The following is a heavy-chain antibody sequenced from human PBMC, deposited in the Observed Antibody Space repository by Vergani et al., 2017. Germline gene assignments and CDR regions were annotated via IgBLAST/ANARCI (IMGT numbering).Heavy chain of an antibody. D-gene: IGHD1/OR15-1a*01. CDR1: GFIFSDYY. CDR2: ISDGGETK. J-gene: IGHJ5*02. Sequence: QVQLVASGGGLVRPGGSLRLSCAASGFIFSDYYMTWIRQTPGKGLEWLAHISDGGETKMYAESLKGRFTVSRDNTKNLLILQMKTLKVDDTATYYYERKQSPASLMDKPIDIWGQGTLVTVSS. CDR3: ERKQSPASLMDKPIDI. V-gene: IGHV3-11*01.